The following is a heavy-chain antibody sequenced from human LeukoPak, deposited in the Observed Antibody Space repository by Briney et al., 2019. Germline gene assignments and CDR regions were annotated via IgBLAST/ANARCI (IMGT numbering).Heavy chain of an antibody. CDR3: AREEGMGAFRYFDL. J-gene: IGHJ4*02. V-gene: IGHV3-66*01. Sequence: GGSLRLSCAASGFIASSNYTSWVRQAPGKGLEWVSVMQSGGSTYYADSVKGRLTISRDNVRNTLSLQLSSLRGEDTAVYYCAREEGMGAFRYFDLWGQGTLVTVSA. D-gene: IGHD1-26*01. CDR1: GFIASSNY. CDR2: MQSGGST.